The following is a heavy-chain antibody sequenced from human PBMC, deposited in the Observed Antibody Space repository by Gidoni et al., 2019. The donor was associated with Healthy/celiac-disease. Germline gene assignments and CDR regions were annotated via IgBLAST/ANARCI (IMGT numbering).Heavy chain of an antibody. CDR1: GFTFSSYG. V-gene: IGHV3-30*18. J-gene: IGHJ3*02. D-gene: IGHD2-2*01. Sequence: QVQLVESGGGVVQPGRSLRLSCAASGFTFSSYGMHWVRQAPGKGLEWVAVISYDGSNKYYADSVKGRFTISRDNSKNTLYLQMNSLRAEDTAVYYCAKDGGGYCSSTSCYDSRGTGDAFDIWGQGTMVTVSS. CDR3: AKDGGGYCSSTSCYDSRGTGDAFDI. CDR2: ISYDGSNK.